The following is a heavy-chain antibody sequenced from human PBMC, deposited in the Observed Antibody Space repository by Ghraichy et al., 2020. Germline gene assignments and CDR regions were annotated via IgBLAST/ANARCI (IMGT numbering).Heavy chain of an antibody. V-gene: IGHV3-15*01. Sequence: GGSLRLSCAASGFTFSNAWMSWVRQAPGKGLEWVGRIKSKTDGGTTDYAAPVKGRFTISRDDSKNTLYLQMNSLKTEDTAVYYCTTDPLPRQWLVRSGDYFDYWGQGTLVTVSS. D-gene: IGHD6-19*01. CDR1: GFTFSNAW. CDR3: TTDPLPRQWLVRSGDYFDY. CDR2: IKSKTDGGTT. J-gene: IGHJ4*02.